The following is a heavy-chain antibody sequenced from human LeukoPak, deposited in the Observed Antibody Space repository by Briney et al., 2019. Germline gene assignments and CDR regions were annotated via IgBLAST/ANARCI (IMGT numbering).Heavy chain of an antibody. V-gene: IGHV3-48*01. Sequence: GSLRLSCAASGFTFSSYSMNWVRQAPGKGLEWVSYISSSSSTIYYADSVKGRFTISRDNAKNSLYLQMNSLRAEDKAVYYCARGLKGYGSGSYYIGHSLDYWGQGTLVTVSS. J-gene: IGHJ4*02. CDR2: ISSSSSTI. CDR3: ARGLKGYGSGSYYIGHSLDY. CDR1: GFTFSSYS. D-gene: IGHD3-10*01.